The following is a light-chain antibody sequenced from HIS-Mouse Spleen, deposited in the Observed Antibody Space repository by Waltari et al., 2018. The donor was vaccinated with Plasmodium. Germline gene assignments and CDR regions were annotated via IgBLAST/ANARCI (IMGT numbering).Light chain of an antibody. CDR2: GAS. CDR3: QQYGSAPPIT. CDR1: QSVSSSY. Sequence: EIVLPQSPGTLSLSPGDRATLSCRASQSVSSSYLAWYQQKPGQAPRPLIYGASIRATGIPDRFSGSGSGTDFTLTISRLEPEDFAVYYCQQYGSAPPITFGPGTKVDIK. V-gene: IGKV3-20*01. J-gene: IGKJ3*01.